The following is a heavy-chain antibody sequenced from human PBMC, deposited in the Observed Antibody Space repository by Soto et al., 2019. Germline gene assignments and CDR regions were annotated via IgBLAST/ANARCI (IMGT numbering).Heavy chain of an antibody. CDR3: ASGMLNSSGWYVV. CDR2: IYHSGST. V-gene: IGHV4-4*02. Sequence: QVQLQESGPGLVKPSGTLSLTCAVSGGSISSSNWWSWGRQPPGKGLEWIGEIYHSGSTNYNPSLESRVTISVDKSKNQFSLKLSSVTAADTAVYYCASGMLNSSGWYVVWGQGTLVTVSS. J-gene: IGHJ4*02. D-gene: IGHD6-19*01. CDR1: GGSISSSNW.